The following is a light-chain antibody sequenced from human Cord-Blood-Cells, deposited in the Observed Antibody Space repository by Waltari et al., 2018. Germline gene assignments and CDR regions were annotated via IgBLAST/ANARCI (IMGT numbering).Light chain of an antibody. J-gene: IGKJ2*01. CDR1: QSISSW. CDR2: DAS. CDR3: QQYNSYSMYT. V-gene: IGKV1-5*01. Sequence: DIQTTQSPSTLSASVGARVTITCRASQSISSWLAWYQQKPGKAPKPLIYDASSLESGVPSRFSGSGSGTEFTLTISSLQPDDFATYYCQQYNSYSMYTFGQGTKLEIK.